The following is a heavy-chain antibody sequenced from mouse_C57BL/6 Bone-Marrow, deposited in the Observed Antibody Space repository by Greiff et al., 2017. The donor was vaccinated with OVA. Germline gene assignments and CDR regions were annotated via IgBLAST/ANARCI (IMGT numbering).Heavy chain of an antibody. CDR2: INPNNGGT. J-gene: IGHJ2*01. Sequence: VHVKQSGPELVKPGASVKIPCTASGYTFTDYNMDWVKQSHGKSLEWIGDINPNNGGTIYNQKFKGKATLTVDKSSSTAYMELRSLTSEDTAVYYCARVALRGYFDYWGQGTTLTVSS. V-gene: IGHV1-18*01. CDR3: ARVALRGYFDY. D-gene: IGHD2-12*01. CDR1: GYTFTDYN.